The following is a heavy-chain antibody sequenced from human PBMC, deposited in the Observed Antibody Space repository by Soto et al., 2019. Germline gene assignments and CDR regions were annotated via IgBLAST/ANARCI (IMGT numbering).Heavy chain of an antibody. CDR3: ARGGSKPGYFDY. V-gene: IGHV4-39*07. J-gene: IGHJ4*02. Sequence: PPETLSLTCTVSGGSISRSTYYWAWSRQPPGKGLEWIGSMYYGGSTYYNPTLKSRVTISVDTSKNRCSLKLSSVTAADTAVYYCARGGSKPGYFDYWGQGTLVTVSS. CDR1: GGSISRSTYY. CDR2: MYYGGST.